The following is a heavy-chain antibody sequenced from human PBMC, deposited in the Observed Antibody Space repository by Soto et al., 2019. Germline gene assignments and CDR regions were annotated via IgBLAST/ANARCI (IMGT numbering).Heavy chain of an antibody. D-gene: IGHD3-10*01. CDR1: GFTFSTYA. CDR2: ISGSGSDR. J-gene: IGHJ6*03. V-gene: IGHV3-23*01. Sequence: EVQVLESGGGLVQPGGSLRLSCVASGFTFSTYAMNWVRQAPGKGLEWVSGISGSGSDRYYADSVRGRFPISRDNSNNTLNLQMDSLRAEDTAIYYCTKTPRSYYYYMDVWGKGTTVTVSS. CDR3: TKTPRSYYYYMDV.